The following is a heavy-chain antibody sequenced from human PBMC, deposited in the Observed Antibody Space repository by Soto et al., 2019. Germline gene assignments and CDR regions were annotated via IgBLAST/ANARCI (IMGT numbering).Heavy chain of an antibody. D-gene: IGHD3-16*01. V-gene: IGHV3-21*01. J-gene: IGHJ4*02. CDR3: ASESNGGAPRDY. CDR1: GFTFSSYS. CDR2: ISSSSSYI. Sequence: GGSLRLSCAASGFTFSSYSMNWVRQAPGKGLEWVSSISSSSSYIYYADSVKGRFTISRDNAKNSLYLQMNSLRAEDTAVYYCASESNGGAPRDYWGQGTLVTVSS.